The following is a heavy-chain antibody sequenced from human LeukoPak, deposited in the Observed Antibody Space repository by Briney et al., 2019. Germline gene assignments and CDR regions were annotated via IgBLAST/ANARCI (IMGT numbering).Heavy chain of an antibody. V-gene: IGHV3-33*06. Sequence: GRSLRLSCAASGFTFNTYGMHWVRQAPGKGLEWVAVIYSDGGNKYYTDSVRGRFTISRDNSKNTLYLQMNSLRAEDTAVYYCAKVLTLGSVYYYYGMDVWGQGTTVTVSS. CDR2: IYSDGGNK. CDR1: GFTFNTYG. J-gene: IGHJ6*02. D-gene: IGHD1-14*01. CDR3: AKVLTLGSVYYYYGMDV.